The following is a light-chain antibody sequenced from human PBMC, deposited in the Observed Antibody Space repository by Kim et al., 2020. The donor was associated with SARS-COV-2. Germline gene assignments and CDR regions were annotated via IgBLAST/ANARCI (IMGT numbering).Light chain of an antibody. CDR1: NSNIGSYT. Sequence: GRRVTISCSGSNSNIGSYTVNWYQQLPGTAPKLLIYSNNQRPSGVPDRFSGSKSGTSASLAISGLQSEDEADYYCAALDDSLNGPVFGGGTQLTVL. J-gene: IGLJ2*01. CDR3: AALDDSLNGPV. CDR2: SNN. V-gene: IGLV1-44*01.